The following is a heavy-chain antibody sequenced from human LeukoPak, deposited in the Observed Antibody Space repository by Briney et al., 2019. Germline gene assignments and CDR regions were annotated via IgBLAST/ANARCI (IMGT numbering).Heavy chain of an antibody. J-gene: IGHJ4*02. D-gene: IGHD3-10*01. V-gene: IGHV3-30*18. Sequence: GGSLRLSCAASVFTFSSYGMHWVRQAPGKGLEWVAVISYDGSNKYYADSVKGRFTISRDNSKNTLYLQMNSLRAEDTAVYYCAKDSRGLRSYYTFDYWGQGTLVTVSS. CDR2: ISYDGSNK. CDR3: AKDSRGLRSYYTFDY. CDR1: VFTFSSYG.